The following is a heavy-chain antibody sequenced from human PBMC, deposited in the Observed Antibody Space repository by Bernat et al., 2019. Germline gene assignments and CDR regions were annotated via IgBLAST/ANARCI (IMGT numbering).Heavy chain of an antibody. CDR1: GFTFSSYW. Sequence: EVQLVESGGGLVQPGGSLRLSCAASGFTFSSYWMHWVRQAPGKGLVWVSRINSDGSSTRYADSVKGRFTISRDNAKNTLYLQMNRLRAEDTAVYYCASSRGLGTGSTYCNVMDVWGQGTTVTVSS. CDR3: ASSRGLGTGSTYCNVMDV. D-gene: IGHD2-15*01. V-gene: IGHV3-74*01. CDR2: INSDGSST. J-gene: IGHJ6*02.